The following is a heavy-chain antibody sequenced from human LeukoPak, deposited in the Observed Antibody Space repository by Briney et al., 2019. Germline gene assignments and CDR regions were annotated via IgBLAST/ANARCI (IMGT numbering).Heavy chain of an antibody. J-gene: IGHJ6*02. Sequence: PGGSLRLSCAASGFTFSSYAMSWVRQAPGKGLEWVSAISGSGGSTYYADSVKGRFTISRDNAKNSLYLQMNSLRAEDTAVYYCARERSYYYYYGMDVWGQGTTVTVSS. CDR1: GFTFSSYA. V-gene: IGHV3-23*01. CDR3: ARERSYYYYYGMDV. CDR2: ISGSGGST. D-gene: IGHD1-26*01.